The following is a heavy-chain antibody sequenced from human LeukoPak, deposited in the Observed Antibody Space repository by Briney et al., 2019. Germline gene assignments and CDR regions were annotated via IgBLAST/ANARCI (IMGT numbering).Heavy chain of an antibody. V-gene: IGHV3-48*02. Sequence: GGSLRLSCAVSGFTFSTKSMNWVRQAPGKGLEWVSYITDDSGTTYYADSVKGRFTISRDNAKNSLYLQMNSLRDEDTAVYYCASRDYFDYWGQGTLVTVSS. CDR2: ITDDSGTT. J-gene: IGHJ4*02. CDR1: GFTFSTKS. CDR3: ASRDYFDY.